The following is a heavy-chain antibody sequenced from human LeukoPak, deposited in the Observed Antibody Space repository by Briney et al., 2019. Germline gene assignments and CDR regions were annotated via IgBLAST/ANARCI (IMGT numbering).Heavy chain of an antibody. CDR1: GFSFSSYG. CDR3: AKTVTYYDFWSGHSGIDH. Sequence: PGGSLRLSCAASGFSFSSYGMHWVRQAPGKGLEGVAFIRYDGTNKYYADSVKGRFTISRDNSKNTLDLQMNSLGAEDTAVYYCAKTVTYYDFWSGHSGIDHWGQGTLVTVSS. CDR2: IRYDGTNK. J-gene: IGHJ5*02. D-gene: IGHD3-3*01. V-gene: IGHV3-30*02.